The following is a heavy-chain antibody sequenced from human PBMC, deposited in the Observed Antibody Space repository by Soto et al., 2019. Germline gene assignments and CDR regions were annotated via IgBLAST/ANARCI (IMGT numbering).Heavy chain of an antibody. Sequence: GGSLRLSCAASGFPFSSYAMNWVRQVPGRGLEWVSSISGSGDDTYYADSVKGRFSISRDNSKNTLYLLMNSLRVEDTAVYYCAKGHGDFFNWFDPWGQGTLVTVSS. V-gene: IGHV3-23*01. CDR1: GFPFSSYA. D-gene: IGHD4-17*01. CDR2: ISGSGDDT. J-gene: IGHJ5*02. CDR3: AKGHGDFFNWFDP.